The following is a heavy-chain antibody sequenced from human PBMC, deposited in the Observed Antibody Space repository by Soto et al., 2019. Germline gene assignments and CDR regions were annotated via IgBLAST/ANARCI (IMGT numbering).Heavy chain of an antibody. V-gene: IGHV4-31*03. J-gene: IGHJ3*02. CDR2: IYYSGST. CDR3: ARIDSGYHDAFDI. Sequence: QVQLQESGPGLVKPSQTLSLTCTVSGGSISSGGYYWSWIRQHPGKGLEWIGYIYYSGSTYYNPSLTTRVTISVDTSKNQFSLKLSSVTAADTAVYYCARIDSGYHDAFDIWGQGTMVTVSS. CDR1: GGSISSGGYY. D-gene: IGHD3-22*01.